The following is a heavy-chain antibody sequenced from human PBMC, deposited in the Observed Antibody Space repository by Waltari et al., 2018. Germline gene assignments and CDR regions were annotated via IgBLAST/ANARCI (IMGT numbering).Heavy chain of an antibody. J-gene: IGHJ4*02. Sequence: QVQLQQWGAGLLKPSETLSLTCAVYGESFNGFYWTWIRQPPGKGLEWIGRINYGGSANSTPALQSRVTISFDTSKNQFSLDLTSVTAADTVLYYCARHPRRSFSVYFDSWGQGTLVTVSS. CDR3: ARHPRRSFSVYFDS. V-gene: IGHV4-34*01. CDR1: GESFNGFY. CDR2: INYGGSA. D-gene: IGHD2-15*01.